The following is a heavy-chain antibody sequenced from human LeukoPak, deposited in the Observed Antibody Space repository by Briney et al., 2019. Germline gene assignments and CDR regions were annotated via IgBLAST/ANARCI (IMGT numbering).Heavy chain of an antibody. CDR1: GFTFSSYS. CDR3: ARALVNYCTGGSCYLHY. D-gene: IGHD2-15*01. J-gene: IGHJ4*02. V-gene: IGHV3-21*01. Sequence: GGSLRLSCAASGFTFSSYSMNWVRQAPGKGLEWVSSISTTGNYIHYADSVKGRFTISRDNAKNSLYLQMNSLRAEDTAVYYCARALVNYCTGGSCYLHYWGQGTLVTVSS. CDR2: ISTTGNYI.